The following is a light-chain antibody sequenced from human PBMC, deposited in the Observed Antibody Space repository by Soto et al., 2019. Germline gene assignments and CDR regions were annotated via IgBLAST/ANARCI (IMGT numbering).Light chain of an antibody. CDR3: SSYTSISTYV. CDR1: SSDVGGYNY. CDR2: DVS. Sequence: QSALTQPASVSGSPGQSITISCTGTSSDVGGYNYVSWYQQHPGKAPKLMIYDVSNRPSGVSNRFSGSKSGNTASLTISGLHAEDEADYYCSSYTSISTYVFGTGTQLTVL. V-gene: IGLV2-14*01. J-gene: IGLJ1*01.